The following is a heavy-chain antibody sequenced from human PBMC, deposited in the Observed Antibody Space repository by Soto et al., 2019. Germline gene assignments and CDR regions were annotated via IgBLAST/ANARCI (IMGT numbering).Heavy chain of an antibody. CDR3: AKDQSFRGSSSRDY. CDR2: ISGSGGST. CDR1: GFTFSSYA. V-gene: IGHV3-23*01. Sequence: GGSLRLSCAASGFTFSSYAMSWVRQAPGKGLEWVSAISGSGGSTYYADSVKGRFTISRANSKNTLYLQMNSLRAEDTAVYYCAKDQSFRGSSSRDYWGQGTLVTVSS. J-gene: IGHJ4*02. D-gene: IGHD6-13*01.